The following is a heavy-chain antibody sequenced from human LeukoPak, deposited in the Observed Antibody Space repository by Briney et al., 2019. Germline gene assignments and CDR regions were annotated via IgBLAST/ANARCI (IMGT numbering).Heavy chain of an antibody. Sequence: SETLSLTCAVYGGSFSGYYWSWIRQPPGKGLEWIGEINRSGSTNYNPSLKSRVTISVDTSKNQFSLKLSSVTAADTAVYYCASDRGSGSWYGRDYWGQGTLVTVPS. D-gene: IGHD6-13*01. CDR3: ASDRGSGSWYGRDY. J-gene: IGHJ4*02. CDR1: GGSFSGYY. V-gene: IGHV4-34*01. CDR2: INRSGST.